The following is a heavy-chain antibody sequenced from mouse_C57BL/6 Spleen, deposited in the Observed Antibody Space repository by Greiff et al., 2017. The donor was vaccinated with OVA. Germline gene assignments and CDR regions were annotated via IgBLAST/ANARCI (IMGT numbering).Heavy chain of an antibody. V-gene: IGHV5-6*02. CDR1: GFTFSSYG. D-gene: IGHD1-1*01. CDR2: ISSGGSYT. Sequence: EVKLVESGGDLVKPGGSLKLSCAASGFTFSSYGMSWVRQTPDKRLEWVATISSGGSYTYYPDSVKGRFTISGDNAKNTLYLQMSSLKSEDTAMYYCARPLDNYGSSYVWFAYWGQGTLVTVSA. J-gene: IGHJ3*01. CDR3: ARPLDNYGSSYVWFAY.